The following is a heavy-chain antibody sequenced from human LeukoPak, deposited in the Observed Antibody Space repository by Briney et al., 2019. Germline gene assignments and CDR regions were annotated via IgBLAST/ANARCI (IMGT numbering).Heavy chain of an antibody. CDR1: GYTFTDYY. CDR3: AIPTGDQDDFDY. V-gene: IGHV1-69-2*01. CDR2: VDPEDGEI. D-gene: IGHD7-27*01. J-gene: IGHJ4*02. Sequence: GASVKVSCKASGYTFTDYYIHWVQQAPGKGLEWMGRVDPEDGEIIYAEKFQGRVTITADTSTDTAYMELTSLRSEDTAVYYCAIPTGDQDDFDYWGQGTLVTVSS.